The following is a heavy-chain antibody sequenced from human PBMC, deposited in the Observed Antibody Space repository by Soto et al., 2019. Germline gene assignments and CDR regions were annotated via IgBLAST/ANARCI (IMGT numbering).Heavy chain of an antibody. CDR3: AKEGALGLYYFDY. Sequence: GGSLRLSCAASGFTFSSYAMSWVRQAPGKGLEWVSTISAGGSSTYYADSVKGRFTISRDNSKNTLYLQMNSLRTEDTAVYYCAKEGALGLYYFDYWGQGTLLTVSS. D-gene: IGHD3-10*01. CDR2: ISAGGSST. CDR1: GFTFSSYA. V-gene: IGHV3-23*01. J-gene: IGHJ4*02.